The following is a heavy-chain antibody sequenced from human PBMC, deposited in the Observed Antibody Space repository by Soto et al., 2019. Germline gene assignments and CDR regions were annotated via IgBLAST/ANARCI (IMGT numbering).Heavy chain of an antibody. CDR3: AKTVYGDHFDY. CDR2: IHYSGST. CDR1: GGSISSSSYY. J-gene: IGHJ4*02. V-gene: IGHV4-39*01. Sequence: SETLSLTCTVSGGSISSSSYYWGWIRQPPGKGLEWIGSIHYSGSTYYNPSLKSRVTISVDTSKNQFSLKLSSVTAADTAVYYCAKTVYGDHFDYWGQGTLVTVSS. D-gene: IGHD4-17*01.